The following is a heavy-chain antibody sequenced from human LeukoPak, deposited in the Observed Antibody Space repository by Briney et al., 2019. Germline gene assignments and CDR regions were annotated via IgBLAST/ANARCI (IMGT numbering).Heavy chain of an antibody. D-gene: IGHD3-10*01. J-gene: IGHJ5*02. CDR2: ISYDGSNK. Sequence: GGSLRLSCAASGFTFSSYGMHWVRQAPGKGLEWVAVISYDGSNKYYADSVKGRFTISRDNSKNTLYLQMNSLRAEDTAVYYCAKDGYMVRGVTWFDPWGQGTLVTVSS. CDR3: AKDGYMVRGVTWFDP. V-gene: IGHV3-30*18. CDR1: GFTFSSYG.